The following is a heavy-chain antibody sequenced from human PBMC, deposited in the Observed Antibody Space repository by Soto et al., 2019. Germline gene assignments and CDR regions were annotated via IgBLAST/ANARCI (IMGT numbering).Heavy chain of an antibody. V-gene: IGHV4-34*01. D-gene: IGHD3-22*01. Sequence: PSETLSLTCAVYGGSFSGYYWSWIRQPPGKGLEWIGEINHSGSTNYNPSLKSRVTISVDTSKNQFSLKLSSVTAADTAVYYCARGDYDDSSGFGYWGQGTLVTVSS. CDR3: ARGDYDDSSGFGY. J-gene: IGHJ4*02. CDR2: INHSGST. CDR1: GGSFSGYY.